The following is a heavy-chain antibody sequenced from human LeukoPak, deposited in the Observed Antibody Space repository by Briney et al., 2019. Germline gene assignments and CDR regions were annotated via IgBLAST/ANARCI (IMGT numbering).Heavy chain of an antibody. V-gene: IGHV3-74*01. Sequence: PGGSLRLSCAASGFTFSNYWMHWVRQVPGKGLVWVSRCNSDGSATTYADSVKGRFTISRDSAKNTLYLQMNSLRAEDTAIYYCARGDDFWSGYYGIDYWGQGALVTVSS. CDR1: GFTFSNYW. CDR3: ARGDDFWSGYYGIDY. J-gene: IGHJ4*02. CDR2: CNSDGSAT. D-gene: IGHD3-3*01.